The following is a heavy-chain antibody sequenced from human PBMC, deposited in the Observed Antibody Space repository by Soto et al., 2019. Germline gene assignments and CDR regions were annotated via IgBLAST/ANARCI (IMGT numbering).Heavy chain of an antibody. D-gene: IGHD3-22*01. Sequence: SVKVACKPSGGTFSSYAISWVRQAPGQGLEWMGGIIPIFGTANYAQKFQGRVTITADESTSTAYMELSSLRSEDTAVYYCARDREPYYYDSSGYYPDAFDIWGQGAMVTVS. CDR3: ARDREPYYYDSSGYYPDAFDI. J-gene: IGHJ3*02. V-gene: IGHV1-69*13. CDR1: GGTFSSYA. CDR2: IIPIFGTA.